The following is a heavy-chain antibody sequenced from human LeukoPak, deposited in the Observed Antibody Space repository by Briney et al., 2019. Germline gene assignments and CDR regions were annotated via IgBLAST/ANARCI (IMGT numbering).Heavy chain of an antibody. D-gene: IGHD4-23*01. CDR1: GYTFTGYY. J-gene: IGHJ6*02. V-gene: IGHV1-2*02. CDR2: INPNSGGT. CDR3: ARLFYGGNLPREGMDV. Sequence: GASVKVSFKASGYTFTGYYMHWVRQAPGQGLEWMGWINPNSGGTNYAQKFQGRVTMTRDTSISTAYLQWSSLKASDTAMYYCARLFYGGNLPREGMDVWGQGTTVTVSS.